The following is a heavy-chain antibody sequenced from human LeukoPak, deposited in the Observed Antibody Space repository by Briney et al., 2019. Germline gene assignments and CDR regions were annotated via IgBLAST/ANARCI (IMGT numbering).Heavy chain of an antibody. Sequence: GGSLRLSCAASGFTFSNYWMNWVRQAPGKGLEWVANIKQDGSAKYYVDSVKGRLTISRDNAKSLLYLQMDSLRAEDAAVYYCAGGQGFLIDYWGQGTLVTVSS. CDR2: IKQDGSAK. V-gene: IGHV3-7*01. CDR1: GFTFSNYW. D-gene: IGHD3-3*01. J-gene: IGHJ4*02. CDR3: AGGQGFLIDY.